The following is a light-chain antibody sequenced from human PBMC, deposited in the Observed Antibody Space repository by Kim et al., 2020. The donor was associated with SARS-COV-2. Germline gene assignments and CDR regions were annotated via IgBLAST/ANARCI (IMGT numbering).Light chain of an antibody. Sequence: RATMHCKSSQSVLYSSNNNNYLAWYQQKPGQPPKLLIYWASTRESGVPDRFSGSGSGTDFTLTISGLQAEDVAVYYCQQYYASPWTFGQGTKVDI. CDR2: WAS. J-gene: IGKJ1*01. CDR1: QSVLYSSNNNNY. V-gene: IGKV4-1*01. CDR3: QQYYASPWT.